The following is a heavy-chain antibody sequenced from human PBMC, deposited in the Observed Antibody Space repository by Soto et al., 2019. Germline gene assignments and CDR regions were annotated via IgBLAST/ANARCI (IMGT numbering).Heavy chain of an antibody. Sequence: QITLKESGPTLVKPTQTLTLTCTFSGFSLSTSGVGVGWIRQPPGKALEWLALIYWDDDKRYSPSLKSRLTITKXXSXNXXVLTMTNMAPVDTATYYCAHRLGYYGSGSYYYFDYWGQGTLVTVSS. V-gene: IGHV2-5*02. CDR3: AHRLGYYGSGSYYYFDY. CDR2: IYWDDDK. CDR1: GFSLSTSGVG. J-gene: IGHJ4*02. D-gene: IGHD3-10*01.